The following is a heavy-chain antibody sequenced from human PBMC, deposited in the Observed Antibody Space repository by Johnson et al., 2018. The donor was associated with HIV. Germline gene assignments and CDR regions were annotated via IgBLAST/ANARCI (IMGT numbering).Heavy chain of an antibody. CDR2: ISWNSGNI. J-gene: IGHJ3*02. CDR1: GFTFHDYA. CDR3: AKGRVTIFGEVIWYAFYI. Sequence: VQLVESGGGLVQPGRSLRLSCAASGFTFHDYAMLWVRQASGKGLEWVSGISWNSGNIVYVDYVNGRFTISRDNAKNSLYLQMNRLRAEDTSLYYCAKGRVTIFGEVIWYAFYIWGQGTMVAVSS. V-gene: IGHV3-9*01. D-gene: IGHD3-3*01.